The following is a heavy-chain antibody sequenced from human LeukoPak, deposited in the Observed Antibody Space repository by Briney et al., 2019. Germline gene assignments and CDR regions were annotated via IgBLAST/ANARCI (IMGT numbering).Heavy chain of an antibody. CDR1: GFTFSSYW. CDR3: ARVRNCSGGSCYWGYYYYMDV. J-gene: IGHJ6*03. CDR2: IKQDGSEK. D-gene: IGHD2-15*01. Sequence: PGGSLRLSCAASGFTFSSYWMSWVRQAPGKGLEWVANIKQDGSEKHYVDSVKGRFTISRDNAKNSLYLQMNSLRAEDTAVYYCARVRNCSGGSCYWGYYYYMDVWGKGTTVTVSS. V-gene: IGHV3-7*01.